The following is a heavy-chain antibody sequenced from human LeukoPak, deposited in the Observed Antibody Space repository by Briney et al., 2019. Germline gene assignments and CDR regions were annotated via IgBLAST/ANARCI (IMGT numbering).Heavy chain of an antibody. D-gene: IGHD2-21*02. Sequence: SETLSLTCTVSVGSISSSSYYRGWIRQPPGKWLEWIGSIYYSGSTYYNPSLKSRVTISVDTSKNQFSLKLSSVTAADTAVYYCARQAVVVTAEKYYYMDVWGKGTTVTVSS. CDR2: IYYSGST. J-gene: IGHJ6*03. CDR3: ARQAVVVTAEKYYYMDV. CDR1: VGSISSSSYY. V-gene: IGHV4-39*01.